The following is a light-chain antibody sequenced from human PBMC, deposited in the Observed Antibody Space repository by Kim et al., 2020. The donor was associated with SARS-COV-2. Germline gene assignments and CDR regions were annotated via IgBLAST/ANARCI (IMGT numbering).Light chain of an antibody. CDR3: HVWDSNTAV. V-gene: IGLV3-9*01. CDR1: SIGAKS. Sequence: VALGQTARITCGGRSIGAKSVHWYQQKPGQAPVLVIYRDRNRPSGIPERFSGSNAGNTATLTISRAQAGDEADYYCHVWDSNTAVFGGGTQLTVL. CDR2: RDR. J-gene: IGLJ3*02.